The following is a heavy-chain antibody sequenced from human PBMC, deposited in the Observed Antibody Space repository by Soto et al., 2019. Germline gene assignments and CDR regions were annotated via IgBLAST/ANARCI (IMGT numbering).Heavy chain of an antibody. D-gene: IGHD3-16*01. CDR1: GGSISSTSSY. V-gene: IGHV4-39*01. J-gene: IGHJ4*02. CDR2: GYYDGNT. CDR3: ATTFITRSSWRKTLGEGY. Sequence: PSETLSLTCQVSGGSISSTSSYWSLVRQPPGKGLDWIGSGYYDGNTYYNPSLKSRISISIDSSKNEFSLRLRSVTDADTAIYYCATTFITRSSWRKTLGEGYWGQGIQVTVSS.